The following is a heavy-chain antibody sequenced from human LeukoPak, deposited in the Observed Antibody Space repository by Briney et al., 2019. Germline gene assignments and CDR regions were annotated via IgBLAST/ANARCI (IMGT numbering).Heavy chain of an antibody. V-gene: IGHV4-59*01. CDR2: IYYSGST. CDR3: ARDSREGYNYAD. CDR1: GGSISSYY. J-gene: IGHJ4*02. Sequence: SETLSLTCTVSGGSISSYYWSWIRQPPGKGLEWIGYIYYSGSTNYNPSLKSRVTISVDTSKNQFPLKLSSVTAADTAVYYCARDSREGYNYADWGQGTLVTVSS. D-gene: IGHD5-24*01.